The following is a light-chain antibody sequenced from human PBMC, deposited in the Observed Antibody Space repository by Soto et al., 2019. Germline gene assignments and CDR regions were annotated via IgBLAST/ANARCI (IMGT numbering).Light chain of an antibody. Sequence: EILMTQSPSTLSVSPGERATLSCRASQSVSNKLAWYQQRPGQAPRLLIFRASSRASGIPARFSGSGFGTEFTLTISSLQSEDFAIYYCQQFNNWPLTFGGGTKVDIK. J-gene: IGKJ4*01. CDR2: RAS. CDR1: QSVSNK. CDR3: QQFNNWPLT. V-gene: IGKV3-15*01.